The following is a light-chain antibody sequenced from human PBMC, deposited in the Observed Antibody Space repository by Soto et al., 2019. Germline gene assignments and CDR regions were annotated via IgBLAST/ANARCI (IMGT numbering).Light chain of an antibody. V-gene: IGKV1-39*01. CDR2: ASS. Sequence: DIQMTQSPSSLSASAGDRVTITCRASQSITSYLNWYQQKPGKAPKLLMYASSSLQSGVPSRFSGSGSGTDFTLTISSLQPEDFATYYCQQSYSTPSNFGQGTRLEI. CDR1: QSITSY. J-gene: IGKJ2*01. CDR3: QQSYSTPSN.